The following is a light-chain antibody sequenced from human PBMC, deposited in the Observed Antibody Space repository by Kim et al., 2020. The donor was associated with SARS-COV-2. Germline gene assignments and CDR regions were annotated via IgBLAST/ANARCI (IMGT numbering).Light chain of an antibody. Sequence: GQSVTIACPGTSSEVGGYGLVSWYQQFPGKAPKLIIYDVYNRPSAVPDRFSGSKSGNTASLTISGLQTEDEADYYCCSYAGSFSWVFGGGTQLTVL. V-gene: IGLV2-11*01. CDR3: CSYAGSFSWV. CDR2: DVY. J-gene: IGLJ3*02. CDR1: SSEVGGYGL.